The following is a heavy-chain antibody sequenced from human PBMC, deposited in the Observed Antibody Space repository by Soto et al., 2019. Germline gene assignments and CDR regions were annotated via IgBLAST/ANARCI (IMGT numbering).Heavy chain of an antibody. CDR1: GDSLSSGGHY. D-gene: IGHD3-9*01. V-gene: IGHV4-31*03. Sequence: SETLSLTCTVSGDSLSSGGHYWSWIRQRPGKGLEWIGHIYDSVNTYYSPSLRSRVTISADMSKNQFSLNLRSVTAADTAVYYCARVDHRGYFAILTDYWGQGTLVTVSS. CDR2: IYDSVNT. J-gene: IGHJ4*02. CDR3: ARVDHRGYFAILTDY.